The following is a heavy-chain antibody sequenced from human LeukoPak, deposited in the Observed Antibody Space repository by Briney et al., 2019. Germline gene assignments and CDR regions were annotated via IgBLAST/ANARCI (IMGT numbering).Heavy chain of an antibody. V-gene: IGHV3-15*01. Sequence: GGSLRLSCAVSGFSFGTYAASWVRQAPGKGLEWVGRIRSKTDGETTDYAAPVKGRFTFSRDDSKNTLYLQMSSLKTEDTAVYYCATDVGIASAGRVFDIWGQGTMVTVSS. CDR1: GFSFGTYA. J-gene: IGHJ3*02. CDR2: IRSKTDGETT. CDR3: ATDVGIASAGRVFDI. D-gene: IGHD6-13*01.